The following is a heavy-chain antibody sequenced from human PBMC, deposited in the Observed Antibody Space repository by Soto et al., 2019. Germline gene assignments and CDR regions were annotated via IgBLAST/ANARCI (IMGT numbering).Heavy chain of an antibody. CDR3: ARREYRRWFDP. CDR2: IYYSGST. Sequence: SETLSLTCTVSGGSISSSSYYWGWIRQPPGKGLEWIGSIYYSGSTYYNPSLKSRVTISVDTSKNQFSLKLSSVTAADTAVYYCARREYRRWFDPWGQGTLVTVSS. J-gene: IGHJ5*02. V-gene: IGHV4-39*01. D-gene: IGHD6-6*01. CDR1: GGSISSSSYY.